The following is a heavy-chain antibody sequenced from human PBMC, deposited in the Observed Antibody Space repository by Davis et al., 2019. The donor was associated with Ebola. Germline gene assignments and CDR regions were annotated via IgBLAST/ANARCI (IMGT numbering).Heavy chain of an antibody. J-gene: IGHJ2*01. CDR1: GGSISSSY. V-gene: IGHV4-59*01. Sequence: SETLSLTCTVSGGSISSSYWSWIRQLPGKGLEWIGYIYYSESSNYNPSLKSRVTISVDTSKKQFSLKLSSVAAADTAVYYCARSRYDILTGYGPYWYFDLWGRGALVTVSS. D-gene: IGHD3-9*01. CDR2: IYYSESS. CDR3: ARSRYDILTGYGPYWYFDL.